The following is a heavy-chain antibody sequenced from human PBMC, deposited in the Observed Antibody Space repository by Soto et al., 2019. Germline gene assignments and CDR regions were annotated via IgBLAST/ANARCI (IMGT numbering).Heavy chain of an antibody. J-gene: IGHJ5*02. V-gene: IGHV1-8*01. CDR2: MSPNNGHT. Sequence: QVQLVQSGAEVKKPGASVKVSCKASGYTFTSYDLNWVRQATGQGLEWVGWMSPNNGHTGYAQKFRGRVTMTRDTSISTAYMELSSLTSEDTAVYYCARDYGGNSGWFDPWGQGTLVPVSS. D-gene: IGHD4-17*01. CDR3: ARDYGGNSGWFDP. CDR1: GYTFTSYD.